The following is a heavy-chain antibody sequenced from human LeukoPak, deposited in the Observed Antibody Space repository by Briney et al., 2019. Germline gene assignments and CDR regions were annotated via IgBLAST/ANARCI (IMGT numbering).Heavy chain of an antibody. V-gene: IGHV4-34*01. CDR2: INHSGST. J-gene: IGHJ4*02. CDR3: ARGKYSSSHGFDY. Sequence: SETLSLTCAVYGGSFSGYYWSWIRQPPGKGLEWIGEINHSGSTNYNPSLESRVTISVDTSKNQFSLKLSSVTAADTAVYYCARGKYSSSHGFDYWGQGTLVTVSS. D-gene: IGHD6-6*01. CDR1: GGSFSGYY.